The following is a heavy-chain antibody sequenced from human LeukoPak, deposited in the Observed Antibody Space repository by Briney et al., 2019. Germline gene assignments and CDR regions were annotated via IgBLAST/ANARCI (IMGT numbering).Heavy chain of an antibody. J-gene: IGHJ4*02. CDR3: ASKQGDY. V-gene: IGHV3-7*01. Sequence: PGGSLRLSCAASGFTFNSYWMIWVRQAPGKGLEWVANINPDGSGKYYVDSVKGRFTISRDNAKKSLYLQMNSLRAEGTAVYYCASKQGDYWGQGTLVTVSS. CDR2: INPDGSGK. CDR1: GFTFNSYW.